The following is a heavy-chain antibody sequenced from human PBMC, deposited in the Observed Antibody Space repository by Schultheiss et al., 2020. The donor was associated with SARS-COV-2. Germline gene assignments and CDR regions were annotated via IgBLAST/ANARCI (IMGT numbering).Heavy chain of an antibody. CDR1: GFTFSSYW. V-gene: IGHV3-7*01. CDR2: IKQDGSEK. J-gene: IGHJ4*02. CDR3: ARALYSSSYYFDY. D-gene: IGHD6-13*01. Sequence: GESLKISCAASGFTFSSYWMSWVRQAPGKGLEWVANIKQDGSEKYYVDSVKGRFTISRDNAKNSLYLQMNSLRAEDTAVYYCARALYSSSYYFDYWGQGTLVTVSS.